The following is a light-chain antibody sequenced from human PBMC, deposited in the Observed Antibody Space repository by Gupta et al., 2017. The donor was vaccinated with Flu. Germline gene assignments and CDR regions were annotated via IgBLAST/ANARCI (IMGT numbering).Light chain of an antibody. CDR3: ASWDDSLSGPV. V-gene: IGLV1-47*01. J-gene: IGLJ3*02. CDR2: KNN. CDR1: RATIASTS. Sequence: DPVHCSGSRATIASTSVSRSLQVPGTAPKLLIYKNNQRPSGVPDRFSGSKSGTSASLAISVLRSEDEAAYYCASWDDSLSGPVFGGGTKLSVL.